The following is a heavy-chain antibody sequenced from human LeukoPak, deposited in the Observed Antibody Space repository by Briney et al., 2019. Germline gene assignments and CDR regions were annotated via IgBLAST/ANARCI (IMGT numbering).Heavy chain of an antibody. D-gene: IGHD4-17*01. V-gene: IGHV3-30*18. CDR2: ISYDGSDK. CDR3: AKDYGYGDFSLGS. J-gene: IGHJ5*02. CDR1: GFASSSYG. Sequence: PGGSLRLSRAVSGFASSSYGMDWVRQAPGRALEWVAFISYDGSDKYSADSVKGRFTISRDNSRKTLYLQMNSLRAEDTAVYSCAKDYGYGDFSLGSWGQGTLVTVSS.